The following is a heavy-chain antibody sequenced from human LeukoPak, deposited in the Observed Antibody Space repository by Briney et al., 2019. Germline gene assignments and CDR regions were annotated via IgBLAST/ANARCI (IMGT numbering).Heavy chain of an antibody. D-gene: IGHD3-22*01. V-gene: IGHV1-18*01. J-gene: IGHJ4*02. Sequence: ASVKVSCKASGYAFTSYGISWVRQAPGQGLEWMGWISAYNGNTNYAQKLQGRVTMTTDTSTSTAYMELRSLRSDDTAVYYCARYYHDSSGYLLHDYWGQGTLVTVSS. CDR1: GYAFTSYG. CDR2: ISAYNGNT. CDR3: ARYYHDSSGYLLHDY.